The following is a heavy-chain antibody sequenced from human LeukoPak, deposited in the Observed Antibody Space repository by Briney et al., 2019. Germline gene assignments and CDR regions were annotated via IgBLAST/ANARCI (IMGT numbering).Heavy chain of an antibody. CDR1: GYTFTSYG. D-gene: IGHD1-26*01. CDR2: ISAYNGNT. V-gene: IGHV1-18*01. Sequence: ASVKDSSKASGYTFTSYGISWVRQAPGQGLEWMGWISAYNGNTNYAQRYQDKVTMTTDTSTSTAYMELRSLRSDDTAVYYCARSGNSGTYYRSYWFDTWGQGTLVKVSS. CDR3: ARSGNSGTYYRSYWFDT. J-gene: IGHJ5*02.